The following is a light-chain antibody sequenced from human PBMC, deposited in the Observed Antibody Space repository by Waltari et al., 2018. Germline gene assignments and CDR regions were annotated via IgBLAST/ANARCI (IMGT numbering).Light chain of an antibody. CDR3: SSYTRSRTYV. Sequence: QSSLTQPASVSESPGQSMTISCTGTISDVGGYNYVSWYQQYPGTATKVLIFPVSNRQSGVSERFSGSKSATTASMTISRLQAEDEADYYRSSYTRSRTYVLETETKVTVL. CDR2: PVS. V-gene: IGLV2-14*03. J-gene: IGLJ1*01. CDR1: ISDVGGYNY.